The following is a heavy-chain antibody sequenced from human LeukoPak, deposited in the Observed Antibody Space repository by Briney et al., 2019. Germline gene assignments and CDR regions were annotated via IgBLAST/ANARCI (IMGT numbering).Heavy chain of an antibody. J-gene: IGHJ4*02. CDR1: GFTVSSNY. Sequence: GGSLRLSCAASGFTVSSNYMTWVRQAPGKGLEWVSVIYNGGGTYYADSVKGRFTISRDNSRNTLYLQMNSLRTEDTAVYYCARDDKQLAGVDYWGQGTLVTVSS. CDR3: ARDDKQLAGVDY. V-gene: IGHV3-53*01. CDR2: IYNGGGT. D-gene: IGHD6-6*01.